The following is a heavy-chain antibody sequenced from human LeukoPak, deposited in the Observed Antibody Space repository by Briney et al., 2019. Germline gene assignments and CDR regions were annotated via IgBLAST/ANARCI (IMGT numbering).Heavy chain of an antibody. CDR3: ARGAGIVVVPAANPNWFDP. J-gene: IGHJ5*02. Sequence: SETLSLTCTVSGGSISRYYWSWIRQPPGKGLEWIGYIYYRGSTNYNPSLKSRVTISVDTSKNQFSLKLSSVTAADTAVYYCARGAGIVVVPAANPNWFDPWGQGTLVTVSS. CDR1: GGSISRYY. CDR2: IYYRGST. V-gene: IGHV4-59*01. D-gene: IGHD2-2*01.